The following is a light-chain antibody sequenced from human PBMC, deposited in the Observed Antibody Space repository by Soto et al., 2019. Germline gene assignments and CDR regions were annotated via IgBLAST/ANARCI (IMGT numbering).Light chain of an antibody. Sequence: EIVMTQSPATLSLSPGERATLSCRASQSVGSKLAWYQQKPGQGPRLLIYGASSRATGIPARFSGSGSVTEFNRTISSLESEDFAVYYCQHYSTWLWTFGQGTKVEIK. CDR2: GAS. CDR1: QSVGSK. CDR3: QHYSTWLWT. V-gene: IGKV3-15*01. J-gene: IGKJ1*01.